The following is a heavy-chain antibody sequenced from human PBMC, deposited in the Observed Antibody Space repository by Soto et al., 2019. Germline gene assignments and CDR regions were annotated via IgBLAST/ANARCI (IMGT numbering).Heavy chain of an antibody. CDR2: IYYSGST. D-gene: IGHD6-6*01. Sequence: PSETLSLTCTVSGGSLSSGGYYWSWIRQHPGKGLEWIGYIYYSGSTYYNPSLKSRVTISVESSKNQFSLQLCSVTAADTAVYYCAREVAAHVYWFDPWGQGTLGTVSS. V-gene: IGHV4-31*03. J-gene: IGHJ5*02. CDR3: AREVAAHVYWFDP. CDR1: GGSLSSGGYY.